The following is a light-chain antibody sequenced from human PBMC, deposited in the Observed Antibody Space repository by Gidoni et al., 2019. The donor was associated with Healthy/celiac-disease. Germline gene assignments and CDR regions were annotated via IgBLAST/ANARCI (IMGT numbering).Light chain of an antibody. V-gene: IGLV5-45*03. Sequence: QPVLTQPSPLSASPGASASLTCTLRSGINVGTYRIYWYQQKPGSPPQYLLRYKSDSDKQQGSGVPSRFSGSKDASANAGILLISGLQSEDEADYYCMIWHSSAWVFGGGTKLTVL. CDR1: SGINVGTYR. CDR2: YKSDSDK. CDR3: MIWHSSAWV. J-gene: IGLJ3*02.